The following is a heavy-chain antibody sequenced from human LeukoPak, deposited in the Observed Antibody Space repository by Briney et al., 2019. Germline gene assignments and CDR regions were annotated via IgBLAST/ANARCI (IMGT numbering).Heavy chain of an antibody. CDR2: ISPSGGST. D-gene: IGHD5-12*01. CDR1: GYTFTSNY. V-gene: IGHV1-46*01. J-gene: IGHJ3*02. CDR3: ARGRWLRWTPFYWRNDAFDI. Sequence: ASVKVSCKAFGYTFTSNYMHWVRQAPGQGPEWMGVISPSGGSTTYAQKFQGRVTMTRNTSISTAYMELSSLRSEDTAVYYCARGRWLRWTPFYWRNDAFDIWGQGTMVTVSS.